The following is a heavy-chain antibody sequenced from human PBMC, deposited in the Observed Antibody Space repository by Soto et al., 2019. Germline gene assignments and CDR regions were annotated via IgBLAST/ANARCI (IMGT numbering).Heavy chain of an antibody. D-gene: IGHD3-3*01. Sequence: GGSLRLSCAASGFTFSSYWMHWVRQAPGKGLVWVSRINSDGSSTSYADSVKGRFTISRDNAKNTLYLQMNSLRAEDTAVYYCARVATSYYDFWSGYEIPFDYWGQGTLVTVSS. CDR1: GFTFSSYW. CDR3: ARVATSYYDFWSGYEIPFDY. V-gene: IGHV3-74*01. CDR2: INSDGSST. J-gene: IGHJ4*02.